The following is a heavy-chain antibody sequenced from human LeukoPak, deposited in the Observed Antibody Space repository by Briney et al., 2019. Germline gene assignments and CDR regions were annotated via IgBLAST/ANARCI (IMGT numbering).Heavy chain of an antibody. CDR1: GFTFSRYG. CDR2: ISDNGGST. V-gene: IGHV3-64*01. CDR3: ARDGGGSPDY. D-gene: IGHD1-26*01. J-gene: IGHJ4*02. Sequence: GGSLRLSCAASGFTFSRYGMHWVRQAPGKGLEYVSAISDNGGSTFYANSVKGRFTISRDNSKDTLYLQMGSLRAEDMAVYYCARDGGGSPDYWGQGTLVTVSS.